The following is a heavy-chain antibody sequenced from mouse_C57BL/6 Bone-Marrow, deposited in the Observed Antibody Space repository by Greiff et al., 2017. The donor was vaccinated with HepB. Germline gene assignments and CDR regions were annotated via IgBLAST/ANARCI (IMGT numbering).Heavy chain of an antibody. Sequence: VQLKQPGAELVKPGASVKMSCKASGYTFTSYWITWVKQRPGQGLEWIGDIYPGSGSTNYNEKFKSKATLTVDTSSSTAYMQLSSLTSEDSAVYYCASVALSTVVAPCAMDYWGQGTSVTVSS. J-gene: IGHJ4*01. CDR1: GYTFTSYW. CDR3: ASVALSTVVAPCAMDY. V-gene: IGHV1-55*01. D-gene: IGHD1-1*01. CDR2: IYPGSGST.